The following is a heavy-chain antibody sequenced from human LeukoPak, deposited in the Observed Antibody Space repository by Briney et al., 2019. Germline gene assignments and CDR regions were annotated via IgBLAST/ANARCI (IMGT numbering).Heavy chain of an antibody. Sequence: PSETLSLTCTVSGGSISSSSYYWGWIRQPPGKGLEWIGNIYYSGSTYYNPSLKSRVTISVDTSKNQFSLKLSSVTAADTAVFYCAKFNHYDSVGVFDIWGQGTMVTVSS. CDR1: GGSISSSSYY. CDR2: IYYSGST. CDR3: AKFNHYDSVGVFDI. J-gene: IGHJ3*02. D-gene: IGHD3-22*01. V-gene: IGHV4-39*07.